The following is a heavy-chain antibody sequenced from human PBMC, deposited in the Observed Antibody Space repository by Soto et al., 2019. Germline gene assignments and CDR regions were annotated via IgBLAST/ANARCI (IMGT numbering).Heavy chain of an antibody. Sequence: SETLSLTCSVSGGSFRDHYWTWIRQPPGKGLEWIGYISNIGFTRYNPSLKSRVSISVDTSKNQFSLKLTSVTAADTAVYYCTTQGFGGLHGLVDVWGQGTTVTVSS. CDR3: TTQGFGGLHGLVDV. CDR1: GGSFRDHY. CDR2: ISNIGFT. D-gene: IGHD3-10*01. J-gene: IGHJ6*02. V-gene: IGHV4-59*08.